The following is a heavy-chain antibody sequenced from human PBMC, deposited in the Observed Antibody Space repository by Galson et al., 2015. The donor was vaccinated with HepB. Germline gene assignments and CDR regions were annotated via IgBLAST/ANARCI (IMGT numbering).Heavy chain of an antibody. Sequence: SLRLSCAASGFTFSSYWMHWVRQAPGKGLVWVSRINSDGSSTSYADSVKGRFTISRDNAKNTLYLQMNSLRAEDTAVYYCARDVATSTDSSGWGMGWFDPWGQGTLVTVSS. CDR2: INSDGSST. V-gene: IGHV3-74*01. CDR3: ARDVATSTDSSGWGMGWFDP. D-gene: IGHD6-19*01. J-gene: IGHJ5*02. CDR1: GFTFSSYW.